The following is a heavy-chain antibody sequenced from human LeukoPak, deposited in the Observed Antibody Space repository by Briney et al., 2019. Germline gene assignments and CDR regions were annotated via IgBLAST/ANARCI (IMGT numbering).Heavy chain of an antibody. CDR1: GGFISTYY. J-gene: IGHJ4*02. D-gene: IGHD3-9*01. Sequence: SEPLSLTCTVSGGFISTYYWNWIRQPTGRGLEGMGNIYYSETPNHNPSLKSRVSMSIDTPKNQFSLTMHSLTAADTAVYYCAGGRKYASGYRGTELGSGYSDYWGKGTLVTVSP. CDR2: IYYSETP. V-gene: IGHV4-59*12. CDR3: AGGRKYASGYRGTELGSGYSDY.